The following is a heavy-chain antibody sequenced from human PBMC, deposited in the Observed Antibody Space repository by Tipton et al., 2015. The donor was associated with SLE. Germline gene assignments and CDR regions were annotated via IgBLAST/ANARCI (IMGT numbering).Heavy chain of an antibody. CDR3: AGSLVGATVDY. V-gene: IGHV3-30*04. CDR1: GFTFSSYA. J-gene: IGHJ2*01. Sequence: SLRLSCAASGFTFSSYAMHWVRQAPGKGLEWVALISYDGSNKYYAESVKGRFTISRDNSKNTLYLQMNSLRVEDTAVYYCAGSLVGATVDYWGRGTLVTVSS. CDR2: ISYDGSNK. D-gene: IGHD1-26*01.